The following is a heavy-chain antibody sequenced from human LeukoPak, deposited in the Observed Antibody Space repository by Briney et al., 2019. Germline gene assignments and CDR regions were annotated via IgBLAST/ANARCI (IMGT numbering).Heavy chain of an antibody. CDR3: ARITVVITYFDY. J-gene: IGHJ4*02. V-gene: IGHV3-48*03. CDR1: GFTFSSYE. D-gene: IGHD3-22*01. CDR2: ISSGGSTI. Sequence: WGSLRLSCAASGFTFSSYEMTWVRQAPGKGLEWVSYISSGGSTIYYADSVKGRFTISRDNAKNSLYLQMNSLRAEDTAVYYCARITVVITYFDYWGQGTLVTVSS.